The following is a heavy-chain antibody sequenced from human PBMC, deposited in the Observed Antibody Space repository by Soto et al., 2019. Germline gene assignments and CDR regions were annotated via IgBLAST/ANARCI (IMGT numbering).Heavy chain of an antibody. D-gene: IGHD1-26*01. CDR2: TYYRSKWYY. Sequence: PSQTLSLTCAITGDSVSSNSAGWSWVRQSPSRGLEWLGRTYYRSKWYYEYAVSVRGRITINPDTSKNQYSLQLNSVTPEDTAVYFCARGEQYSGRTFDYWGPGTLVTVSS. CDR3: ARGEQYSGRTFDY. CDR1: GDSVSSNSAG. V-gene: IGHV6-1*01. J-gene: IGHJ4*01.